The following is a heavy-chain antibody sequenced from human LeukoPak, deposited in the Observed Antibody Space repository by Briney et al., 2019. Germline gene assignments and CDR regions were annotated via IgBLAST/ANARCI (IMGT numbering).Heavy chain of an antibody. D-gene: IGHD3-10*01. J-gene: IGHJ4*02. CDR2: ISGSGGST. V-gene: IGHV3-23*01. CDR1: GFTFSSYA. Sequence: GGSLRLSCAASGFTFSSYAMSWVRQAPGKGLEWASTISGSGGSTYYADSVKGRFTISRDNSKNTLYLQMNSLRAEDTAVYYCAKGSSAFDGGYFDYWGQGTLVTVSS. CDR3: AKGSSAFDGGYFDY.